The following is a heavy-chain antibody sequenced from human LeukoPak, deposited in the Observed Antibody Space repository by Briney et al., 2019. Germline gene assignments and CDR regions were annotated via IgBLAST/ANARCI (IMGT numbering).Heavy chain of an antibody. J-gene: IGHJ4*02. Sequence: GESLKISCTASGFTFEYYAMSWVRQAPGKGLEWVANIKADGSEKFYVDSLKGRFTISRDNAKNSLYLQMNSLRAEDTAVYYCSRDGGRKEDYWGQGTLVTVSS. CDR3: SRDGGRKEDY. V-gene: IGHV3-7*01. CDR2: IKADGSEK. CDR1: GFTFEYYA.